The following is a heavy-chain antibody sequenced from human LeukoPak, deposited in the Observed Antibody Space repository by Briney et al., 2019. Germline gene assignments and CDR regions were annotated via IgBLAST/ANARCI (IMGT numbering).Heavy chain of an antibody. D-gene: IGHD3-10*01. CDR3: ARTQNYYGSGSYYNVRNFAFDI. CDR1: GGTFSSYA. CDR2: VIPIFGTA. Sequence: GASVKVSCKASGGTFSSYAISWVRQAPGQGLEWMGGVIPIFGTANYAQKFQGRVTITADESTSTAYMELSSLRSEDTAVYYCARTQNYYGSGSYYNVRNFAFDIWGQGTMVTVSS. V-gene: IGHV1-69*01. J-gene: IGHJ3*02.